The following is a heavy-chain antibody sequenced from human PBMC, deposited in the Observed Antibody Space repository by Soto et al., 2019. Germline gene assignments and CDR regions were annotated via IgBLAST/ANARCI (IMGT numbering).Heavy chain of an antibody. CDR2: IYPGDSDK. CDR1: GYSFTNNW. V-gene: IGHV5-51*01. CDR3: ARVSLYCTNGVCHFDY. D-gene: IGHD2-8*01. Sequence: GESLKISCKDYGYSFTNNWIAWVRQMPGKCLEWMGSIYPGDSDKRCSPSFEGQVTISADEAIDTAYLQWSSLKASDTAMYYCARVSLYCTNGVCHFDYWGQGTLVTVSS. J-gene: IGHJ4*02.